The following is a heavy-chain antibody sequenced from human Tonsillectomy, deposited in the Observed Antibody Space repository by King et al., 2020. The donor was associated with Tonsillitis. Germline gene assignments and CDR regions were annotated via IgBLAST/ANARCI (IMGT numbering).Heavy chain of an antibody. Sequence: VQLVESGGGLVQPGGSLRLSCAASGFTFSSYGMSWVRQAPGKGLEWGSAISGSDNSTYYADSVKGRFTISRDNSKNTLYLHRNSLLAEDTAVYYCAKGEYDDYYYMDVWGKGTTVTVSS. CDR2: ISGSDNST. V-gene: IGHV3-23*04. CDR3: AKGEYDDYYYMDV. CDR1: GFTFSSYG. J-gene: IGHJ6*03. D-gene: IGHD1-26*01.